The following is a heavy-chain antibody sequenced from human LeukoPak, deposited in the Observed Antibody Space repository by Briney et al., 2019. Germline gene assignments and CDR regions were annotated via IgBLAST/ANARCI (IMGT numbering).Heavy chain of an antibody. V-gene: IGHV3-7*01. Sequence: GGSLRLSCAASSFAFSDYYMSWIRQAPGKGLEWVANIKQDGSEKYYVDSVKGRFTISRDNAKNSLYLQMNSLRAEDTAVYYCARASQYYDFWSGYCDGWGQGTLVTVSS. CDR1: SFAFSDYY. CDR2: IKQDGSEK. CDR3: ARASQYYDFWSGYCDG. J-gene: IGHJ4*02. D-gene: IGHD3-3*01.